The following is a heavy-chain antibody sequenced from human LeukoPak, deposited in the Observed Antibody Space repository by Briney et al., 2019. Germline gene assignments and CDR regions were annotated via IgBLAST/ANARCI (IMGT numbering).Heavy chain of an antibody. V-gene: IGHV1-46*01. D-gene: IGHD2-15*01. CDR1: GYTFTSYY. CDR3: ARSGCSGGSCFFDY. Sequence: ASVKVSCKASGYTFTSYYMHWVRQAPGQGLEWMGIINPSDGSTNYAQKFQGRVTMTRGMSTSTVYMELSSLRSEDTAVYYCARSGCSGGSCFFDYWGQGTLVTVSS. J-gene: IGHJ4*02. CDR2: INPSDGST.